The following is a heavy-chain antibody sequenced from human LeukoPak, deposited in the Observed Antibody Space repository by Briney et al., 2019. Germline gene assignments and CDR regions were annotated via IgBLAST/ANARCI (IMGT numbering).Heavy chain of an antibody. D-gene: IGHD2-2*01. CDR3: AREPPVTSCYDY. CDR1: GFTFSDYY. Sequence: GGSLRLSCAVSGFTFSDYYMSWVRQAPGKGLEWVSYISSSGSMLHYADSVEGRFTISRDNAKNSLYLQMSSLRVEDTAVYYCAREPPVTSCYDYWGQGTLVTVSS. J-gene: IGHJ4*02. CDR2: ISSSGSML. V-gene: IGHV3-11*04.